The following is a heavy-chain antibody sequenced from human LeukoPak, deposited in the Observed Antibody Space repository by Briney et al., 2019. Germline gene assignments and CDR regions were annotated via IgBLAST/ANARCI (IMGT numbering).Heavy chain of an antibody. CDR3: AKDTQGMTGGFDY. V-gene: IGHV3-20*04. CDR2: ITWNGGTT. J-gene: IGHJ4*02. Sequence: GGSLRLSCAASGLTFDDYGMSWVRQAPGKGLEWVSSITWNGGTTNYADSVKGRFTISRDNAKNSLYLQVSSLRTEDTALYYCAKDTQGMTGGFDYWGQGTLVTVSS. D-gene: IGHD4-23*01. CDR1: GLTFDDYG.